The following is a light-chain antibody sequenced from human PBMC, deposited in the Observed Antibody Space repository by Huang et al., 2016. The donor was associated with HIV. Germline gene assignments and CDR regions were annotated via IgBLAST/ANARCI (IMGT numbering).Light chain of an antibody. J-gene: IGKJ2*01. Sequence: DIVLTQSPDFQSVTPKEKVPITCRASQCIGNSLQWYKQKPGPSPSLLIKYASQSISGVPSRCSGSGFGTDFTLTINSLESEDAATYYCHQSRSFPYTFGQGTRLEIK. CDR3: HQSRSFPYT. V-gene: IGKV6-21*02. CDR2: YAS. CDR1: QCIGNS.